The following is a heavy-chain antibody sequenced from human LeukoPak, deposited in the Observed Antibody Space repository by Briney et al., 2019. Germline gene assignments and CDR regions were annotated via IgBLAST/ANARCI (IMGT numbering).Heavy chain of an antibody. CDR1: GGSFSGYY. Sequence: SETLSLTCAVYGGSFSGYYWSWIRQPPGKGLEWIGYIYYSGSTNYNPSLKSRVTISVDTSKNQFSLKLSSVTAADTAVYYCAREAVAGIDYWGQGTLVTVSS. V-gene: IGHV4-59*01. CDR3: AREAVAGIDY. D-gene: IGHD6-19*01. J-gene: IGHJ4*02. CDR2: IYYSGST.